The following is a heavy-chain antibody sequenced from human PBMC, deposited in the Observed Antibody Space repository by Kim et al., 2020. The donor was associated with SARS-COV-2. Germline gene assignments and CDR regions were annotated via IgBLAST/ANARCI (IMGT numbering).Heavy chain of an antibody. J-gene: IGHJ6*02. V-gene: IGHV3-30*07. D-gene: IGHD2-8*02. Sequence: SVKGRFTISRDNSKNTLYLQMNSLRAEDTAVYYCARDTGTVGYYYYGMDVWGQGTTVTVSS. CDR3: ARDTGTVGYYYYGMDV.